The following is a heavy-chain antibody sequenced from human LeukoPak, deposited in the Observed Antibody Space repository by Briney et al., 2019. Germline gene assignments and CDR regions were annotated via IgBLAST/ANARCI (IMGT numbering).Heavy chain of an antibody. CDR2: ISWNSGSI. J-gene: IGHJ4*02. CDR3: AKAVRYSYGLDY. V-gene: IGHV3-9*01. CDR1: GFTFDDYA. Sequence: GGSLRLSCAASGFTFDDYAMHWVRHAPGKGLEWVSGISWNSGSIGYADSVKGRFTISRDNAKNSLYLQMNSLRAEDTALYYCAKAVRYSYGLDYWGQGTLVTVSS. D-gene: IGHD5-18*01.